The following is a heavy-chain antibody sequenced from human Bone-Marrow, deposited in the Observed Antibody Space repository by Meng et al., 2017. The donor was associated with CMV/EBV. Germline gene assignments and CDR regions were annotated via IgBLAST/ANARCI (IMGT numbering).Heavy chain of an antibody. Sequence: GSLRLSCAVYGGSFSGYYWSWIRQPPGKGLEWIGEINHSGSTNYNPPLESRVTMSVDTSKNHFSLHLNSVTAADTAIYYCARSSGWYLQLDSWGQRALVTVSS. J-gene: IGHJ4*02. CDR2: INHSGST. CDR3: ARSSGWYLQLDS. D-gene: IGHD6-19*01. V-gene: IGHV4-34*01. CDR1: GGSFSGYY.